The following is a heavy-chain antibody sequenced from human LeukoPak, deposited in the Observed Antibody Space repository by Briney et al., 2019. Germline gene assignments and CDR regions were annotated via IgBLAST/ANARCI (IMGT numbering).Heavy chain of an antibody. V-gene: IGHV3-23*01. CDR2: ISDSGGST. Sequence: GGSLRLSCAASGFTFSSYAMSWVRQAPGKGLEWVSAISDSGGSTYYADPVKGRFTISRDNSKNTLYLQVTGLRAADTAIYYCPNYCSGGTCSTSFYYYGLDVWGQGTTVTVSS. J-gene: IGHJ6*02. CDR1: GFTFSSYA. D-gene: IGHD2-15*01. CDR3: PNYCSGGTCSTSFYYYGLDV.